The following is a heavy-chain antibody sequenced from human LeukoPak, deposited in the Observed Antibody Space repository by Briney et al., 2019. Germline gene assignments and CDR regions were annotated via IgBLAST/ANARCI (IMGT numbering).Heavy chain of an antibody. V-gene: IGHV4-59*01. D-gene: IGHD3-22*01. CDR2: IYYSGST. Sequence: PSETLSLTCTVSGGSISSYYWSWIRQPPGKGLGWIGYIYYSGSTNYNPSLKSRVTISVDTSKNQFSLKLSSVTAADTAVYYCARGKVVVISLYYFDYWGQGTLVTVSS. CDR3: ARGKVVVISLYYFDY. J-gene: IGHJ4*02. CDR1: GGSISSYY.